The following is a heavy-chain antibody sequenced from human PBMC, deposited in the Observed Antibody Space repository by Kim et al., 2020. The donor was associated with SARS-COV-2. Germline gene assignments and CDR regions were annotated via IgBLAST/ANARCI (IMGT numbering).Heavy chain of an antibody. CDR1: GFTFSDSA. J-gene: IGHJ3*02. CDR3: PRVPGTTLAFWYAFD. V-gene: IGHV3-73*01. CDR2: IRSKVNGYAT. Sequence: GGSLRLSCGASGFTFSDSAMHWVRRASGKGLEWVGRIRSKVNGYATAYSASVRGRFTISRDDSRNTAYLQMNSLKTEDTAVYYCPRVPGTTLAFWYAFD. D-gene: IGHD1-1*01.